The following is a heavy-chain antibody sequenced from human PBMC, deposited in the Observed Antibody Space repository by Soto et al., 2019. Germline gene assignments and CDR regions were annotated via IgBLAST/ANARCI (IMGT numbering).Heavy chain of an antibody. D-gene: IGHD5-18*01. J-gene: IGHJ4*02. Sequence: SETLSLTSTVSGGSISSDYWSWIRQPPGKGLEWIGYIYYSGSTNYNPSLKSRVTISVDTSKNQFSLKLSSVTAADTAVYYCASGRGYSYGSFDYWGQGTLVT. CDR1: GGSISSDY. CDR2: IYYSGST. CDR3: ASGRGYSYGSFDY. V-gene: IGHV4-59*01.